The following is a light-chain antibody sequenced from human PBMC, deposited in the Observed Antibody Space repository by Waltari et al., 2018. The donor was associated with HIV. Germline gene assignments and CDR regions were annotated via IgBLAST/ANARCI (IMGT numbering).Light chain of an antibody. V-gene: IGLV3-21*02. CDR2: DDN. CDR3: QVWDPNDDWV. CDR1: KIGTKD. J-gene: IGLJ3*02. Sequence: YVLTQPPSVSVVPGQTATVACIGPKIGTKDVHWYRQRPGQAPEVVVHDDNDRPSEIPVRISGSNSGDMATLRIENGESDDEAVYSCQVWDPNDDWVFGGGTKLTVL.